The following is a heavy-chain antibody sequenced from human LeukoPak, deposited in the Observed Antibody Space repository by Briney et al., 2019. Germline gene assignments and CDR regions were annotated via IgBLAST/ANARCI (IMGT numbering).Heavy chain of an antibody. V-gene: IGHV4-4*07. J-gene: IGHJ4*02. Sequence: PSETLSLTCTVSGGSISSYYWSWIRQPAGKGLEWIGRICTSGSTNYNPSLKSRVTMSVDTSKNQFSLKLSSVTAADTAVYYCASSGPYYGSGSVDYWGQGTLVTVSS. CDR3: ASSGPYYGSGSVDY. D-gene: IGHD3-10*01. CDR1: GGSISSYY. CDR2: ICTSGST.